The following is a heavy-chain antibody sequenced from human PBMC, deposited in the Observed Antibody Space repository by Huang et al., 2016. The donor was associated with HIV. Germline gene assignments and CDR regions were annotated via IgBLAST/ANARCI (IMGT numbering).Heavy chain of an antibody. CDR3: ARQYYYDSSGYSDY. Sequence: EVQLVQSGAEVKKPGESLKISCKGSGYSFTSYWIGWVRQMPGKGLEWMGISCPGDSHPSYGPSFQGQVTISADKSISTAYLQWSSLKASDTAMYYCARQYYYDSSGYSDYWGQGTLVTVSS. V-gene: IGHV5-51*03. J-gene: IGHJ4*02. CDR2: SCPGDSHP. D-gene: IGHD3-22*01. CDR1: GYSFTSYW.